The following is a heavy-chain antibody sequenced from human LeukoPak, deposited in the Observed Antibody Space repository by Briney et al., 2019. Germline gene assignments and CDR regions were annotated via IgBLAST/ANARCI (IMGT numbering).Heavy chain of an antibody. J-gene: IGHJ4*02. CDR1: GFTFTNYG. D-gene: IGHD1-26*01. CDR2: IRYDGSNK. CDR3: AKDGGSGSYPQFDY. V-gene: IGHV3-30*02. Sequence: GGSLRLSCAASGFTFTNYGMHWVRQAPGKGLEWVAFIRYDGSNKYYADSVKGRFTISRDNSKNTLYLQMNSLRAEDTAVYYCAKDGGSGSYPQFDYWGQGTLVTVSS.